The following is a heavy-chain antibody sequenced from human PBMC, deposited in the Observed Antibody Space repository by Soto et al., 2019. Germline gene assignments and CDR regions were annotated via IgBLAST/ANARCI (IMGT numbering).Heavy chain of an antibody. D-gene: IGHD2-15*01. Sequence: GGSLRLSCAASGFPLSNYAMSWVRQAPGKGLEWVSAISVSGDSTYYADSVKGRFTISRDNSKNTLYLQMNSLRAEDTAVYYCATLVVVAATYNWFDPWDQGTPVTVSS. CDR1: GFPLSNYA. V-gene: IGHV3-23*01. J-gene: IGHJ5*02. CDR2: ISVSGDST. CDR3: ATLVVVAATYNWFDP.